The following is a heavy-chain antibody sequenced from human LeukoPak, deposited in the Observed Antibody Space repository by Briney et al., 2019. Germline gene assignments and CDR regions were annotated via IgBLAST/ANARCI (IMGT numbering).Heavy chain of an antibody. CDR1: GFTFSSYA. CDR3: TTDPTDYYYYYYMDV. J-gene: IGHJ6*03. Sequence: PGGSLRLSCAASGFTFSSYAMSWVRQAPGKGLEWVSAISGSGGSTYYADSMKGRFTISRDNSKNTLYLQMNSLRAEDTAVYYCTTDPTDYYYYYYMDVWGKGTTVTVSS. CDR2: ISGSGGST. V-gene: IGHV3-23*01.